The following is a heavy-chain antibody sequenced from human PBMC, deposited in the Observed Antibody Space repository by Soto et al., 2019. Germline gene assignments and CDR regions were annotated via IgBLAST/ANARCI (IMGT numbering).Heavy chain of an antibody. CDR3: ARSGVVPATDKYFQH. J-gene: IGHJ1*01. CDR2: ISSSSSAI. Sequence: EVQLVESGGGLVKPGGSLRLSCAASGFTFSSYSMHWVRQAPGKGLEWVASISSSSSAISYADSVKGRFTISRDNAKNSLYLQMNSLRAEDTAVYYCARSGVVPATDKYFQHWGPGTLVTVSS. V-gene: IGHV3-21*01. CDR1: GFTFSSYS. D-gene: IGHD2-15*01.